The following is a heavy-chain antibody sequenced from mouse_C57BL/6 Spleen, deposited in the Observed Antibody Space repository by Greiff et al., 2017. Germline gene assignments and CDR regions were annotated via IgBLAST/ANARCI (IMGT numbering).Heavy chain of an antibody. J-gene: IGHJ4*01. CDR2: IYPGDGYT. CDR1: GYAFSSSW. CDR3: ATVGIYYDYDDGMDY. D-gene: IGHD2-4*01. Sequence: QVQLQQSGPGLVKPGASVKISCKASGYAFSSSWMNWVQQRPGKGLEWVGRIYPGDGYTNYNGQFKGTVPLTAAKASSTPYMQLSRLTSEDYAVDVGATVGIYYDYDDGMDYWGQGTSVTVSA. V-gene: IGHV1-82*01.